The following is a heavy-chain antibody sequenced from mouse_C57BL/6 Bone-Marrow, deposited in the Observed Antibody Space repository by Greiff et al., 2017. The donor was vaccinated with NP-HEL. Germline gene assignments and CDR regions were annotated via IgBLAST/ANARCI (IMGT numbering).Heavy chain of an antibody. V-gene: IGHV1-81*01. D-gene: IGHD1-1*01. CDR2: IYPRSGNT. CDR1: GYTFTSYG. J-gene: IGHJ2*01. CDR3: ARRIYYYGSSYEGY. Sequence: QVQLKESGAELARPGASVKLSCKASGYTFTSYGISWVKQRTGQGLEWIGEIYPRSGNTYYNEKFKGKATLTADKSSSTAYMELRSLTSADSAVYFCARRIYYYGSSYEGYWGQGTTLTVSS.